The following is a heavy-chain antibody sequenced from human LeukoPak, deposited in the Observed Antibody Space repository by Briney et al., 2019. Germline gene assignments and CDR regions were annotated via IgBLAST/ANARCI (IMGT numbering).Heavy chain of an antibody. CDR3: ARAPFVEYNTAFFV. Sequence: SETLSLTCTVSGGSISSYYWSWIRQPAGKGLEWIGRIYTSGSTNYNPSLKSRVTMSVDTSKNQFSLRLSSVTAADTAVYYCARAPFVEYNTAFFVWGQGTLVTVSS. CDR2: IYTSGST. CDR1: GGSISSYY. J-gene: IGHJ4*02. V-gene: IGHV4-4*07. D-gene: IGHD3-3*01.